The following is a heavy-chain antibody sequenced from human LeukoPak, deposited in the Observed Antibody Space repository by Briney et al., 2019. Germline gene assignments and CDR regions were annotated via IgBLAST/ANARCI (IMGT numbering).Heavy chain of an antibody. J-gene: IGHJ4*02. CDR2: ISAYNGNS. V-gene: IGHV1-18*01. Sequence: ASVKVSCRASGYTFTSYGISWVRQAPGQGLEWMGWISAYNGNSNYAQKLQGRVTMTTDTSTSTAYMELRSLRSDDTAVYYCARERTARSSSDYWGQGTLVTVSS. CDR1: GYTFTSYG. CDR3: ARERTARSSSDY. D-gene: IGHD6-6*01.